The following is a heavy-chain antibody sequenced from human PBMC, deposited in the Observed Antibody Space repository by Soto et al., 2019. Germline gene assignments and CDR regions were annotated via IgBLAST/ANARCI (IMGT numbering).Heavy chain of an antibody. CDR3: AKRRMQKQETWEFEV. V-gene: IGHV3-23*01. Sequence: EVQLLESGGGLVQPGGSLRLSCVASGFSFSDRAMAWVRQAPGKGLEWVSDISSDGGGTFYADSVKGRFTISRDKVKKPVHLLMKRLSDEDTATYYCAKRRMQKQETWEFEVWGRGSLVSVAS. J-gene: IGHJ2*01. CDR1: GFSFSDRA. CDR2: ISSDGGGT.